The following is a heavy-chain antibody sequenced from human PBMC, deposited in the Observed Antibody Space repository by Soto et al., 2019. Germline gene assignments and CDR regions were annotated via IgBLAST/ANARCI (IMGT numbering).Heavy chain of an antibody. CDR2: TSYSGTT. Sequence: ASETLSLTCTVSGDSISSNNNYWSWIRQPPGEGLEWIGFTSYSGTTSYSPSLKSRVAISLDTSKNQFSLSLSSVTAADPAVYYCARGRGYSYGLDPWGQGTLVTVSS. CDR3: ARGRGYSYGLDP. CDR1: GDSISSNNNY. D-gene: IGHD5-18*01. V-gene: IGHV4-30-4*01. J-gene: IGHJ5*02.